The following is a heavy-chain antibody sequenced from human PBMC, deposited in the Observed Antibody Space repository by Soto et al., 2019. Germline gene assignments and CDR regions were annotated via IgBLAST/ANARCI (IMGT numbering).Heavy chain of an antibody. Sequence: GGSLRLSCAASGFTFSSYAMSWVRQAPGKGLEWVSAISGSGGSTYYADSVKGRFTISRDNSKNTLYLQMNSPRAEDTAVYYCAKRVLGPEGDEYFQHWGQGTLVTVSS. V-gene: IGHV3-23*01. CDR3: AKRVLGPEGDEYFQH. CDR2: ISGSGGST. D-gene: IGHD3-16*01. CDR1: GFTFSSYA. J-gene: IGHJ1*01.